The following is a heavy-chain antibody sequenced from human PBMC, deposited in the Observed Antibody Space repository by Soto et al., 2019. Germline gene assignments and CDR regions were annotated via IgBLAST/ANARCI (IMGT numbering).Heavy chain of an antibody. CDR1: GFTFGDSY. Sequence: PVGSLRFSCEVSGFTFGDSYMAWIRQAPGEGLEWISYISSSSTYIKYADSVKGRFTISRDNAKNSLYLQMTNLRVGDTAVYYCARDPTITRTLFDPWGQGTLVTVSS. CDR2: ISSSSTYI. D-gene: IGHD1-20*01. V-gene: IGHV3-11*06. CDR3: ARDPTITRTLFDP. J-gene: IGHJ5*02.